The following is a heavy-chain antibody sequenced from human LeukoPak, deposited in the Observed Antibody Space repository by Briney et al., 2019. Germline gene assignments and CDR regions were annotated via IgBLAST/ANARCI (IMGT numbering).Heavy chain of an antibody. V-gene: IGHV3-23*01. D-gene: IGHD1-26*01. J-gene: IGHJ6*03. CDR1: GFTFRSYA. Sequence: GGSLRLSCAASGFTFRSYAMSWVRQAPGKGLEWVSAIGGSGGSTYYADSMKGRFIISRDNSKSTLYLQMNSLRVEDTAVYYCAKTQDGGSRYYYYYMDVWGKGTTVTVSS. CDR2: IGGSGGST. CDR3: AKTQDGGSRYYYYYMDV.